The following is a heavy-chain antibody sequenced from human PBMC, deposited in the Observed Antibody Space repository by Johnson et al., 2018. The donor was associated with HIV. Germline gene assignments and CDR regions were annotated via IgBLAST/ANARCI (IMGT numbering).Heavy chain of an antibody. CDR1: GFTFVDYG. Sequence: VQLVESGGGVVRPGGSLRLSCAASGFTFVDYGLSWVRQAPGKGLEWVSDINWNGGRTGYADSVQGRFTISRDKAKNTLYLQMNSLRAEDTAVYYCARATTPHDACDIWGQGTMVTVSS. CDR2: INWNGGRT. CDR3: ARATTPHDACDI. V-gene: IGHV3-20*04. D-gene: IGHD1-1*01. J-gene: IGHJ3*02.